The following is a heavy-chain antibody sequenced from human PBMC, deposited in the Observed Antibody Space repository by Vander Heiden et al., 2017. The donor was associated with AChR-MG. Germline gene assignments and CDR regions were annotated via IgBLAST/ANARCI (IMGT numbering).Heavy chain of an antibody. D-gene: IGHD3-3*01. J-gene: IGHJ4*02. V-gene: IGHV4-30-2*01. Sequence: QLQLQESGSGLVKPSQTLSLTCAVSGGSISSGGYSWSWIRQPPGKGLEWIGYIYHSGSTYYNPSLKSRVTISVDRSKNQFSLKLSSVTAADTAVYYCARARGGEWLHSPFDYWGQGTLVTVSS. CDR2: IYHSGST. CDR3: ARARGGEWLHSPFDY. CDR1: GGSISSGGYS.